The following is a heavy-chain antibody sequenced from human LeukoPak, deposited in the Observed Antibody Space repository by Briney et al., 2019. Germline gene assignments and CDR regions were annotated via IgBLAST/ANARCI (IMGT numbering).Heavy chain of an antibody. J-gene: IGHJ4*02. CDR2: IHYRGSP. V-gene: IGHV4-59*01. CDR3: ARMGQQLADY. D-gene: IGHD6-13*01. Sequence: SETLSLTCTVSDGSISGFYWSWIRQPPGRGLEWIGYIHYRGSPSYNPALKSRVTISVDTSKSQFSLKLNSVTAADTAVYYCARMGQQLADYWGQGTLVTVST. CDR1: DGSISGFY.